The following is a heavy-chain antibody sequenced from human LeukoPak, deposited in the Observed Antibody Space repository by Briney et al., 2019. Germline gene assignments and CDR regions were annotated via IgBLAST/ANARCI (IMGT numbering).Heavy chain of an antibody. CDR2: ISYDGSNK. CDR3: AKDKDY. CDR1: GFTFSSYG. Sequence: GGPLRLSCAASGFTFSSYGMHWVRQAPGKGLEWVAVISYDGSNKYYADSVKGRFTISRDNSKNTLYLQMNSLRAEDTAVYYCAKDKDYWGQGTLVTVSS. V-gene: IGHV3-30*18. J-gene: IGHJ4*02.